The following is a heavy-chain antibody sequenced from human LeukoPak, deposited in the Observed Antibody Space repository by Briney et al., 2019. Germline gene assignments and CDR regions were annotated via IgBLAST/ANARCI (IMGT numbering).Heavy chain of an antibody. CDR3: ARLPAAIG. Sequence: ASENVSCKASGYTFTSYGISWVRQAPGQGLEWMGWINPNSGGTNYAQKFQGRVTMARDTSISTAYMELSRLRSDDTAVYYCARLPAAIGWGQGTLVTVSS. J-gene: IGHJ4*02. CDR2: INPNSGGT. D-gene: IGHD2-2*01. V-gene: IGHV1-2*02. CDR1: GYTFTSYG.